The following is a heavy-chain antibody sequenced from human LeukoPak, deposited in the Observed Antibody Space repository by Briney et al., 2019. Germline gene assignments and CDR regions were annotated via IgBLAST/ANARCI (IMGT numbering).Heavy chain of an antibody. CDR2: KKKKGSEK. V-gene: IGHV3-7*01. Sequence: GGGPGISLGGPGFTLFRYLVGLGRPAPREGGGGGGHKKKKGSEKYYVDSVKGRFTISRDNAKNSLYLQMNSLRAEDTAVYYCARDPRYCSGGSCYFGYFDYWGQGTLVTVSS. CDR3: ARDPRYCSGGSCYFGYFDY. CDR1: GFTLFRYL. D-gene: IGHD2-15*01. J-gene: IGHJ4*02.